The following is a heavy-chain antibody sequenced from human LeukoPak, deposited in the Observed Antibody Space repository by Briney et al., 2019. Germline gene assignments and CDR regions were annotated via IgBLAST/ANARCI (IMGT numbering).Heavy chain of an antibody. CDR3: ARAVDRAMPGGDY. V-gene: IGHV1-46*01. D-gene: IGHD5-18*01. CDR1: GYTFSSYY. Sequence: ASVKVSCKASGYTFSSYYMHWVRQAPGQGLEWMGIINPSGGSTSSAQKFQGRVTMTRDTSTTTIYMEPRKLSSESAAVYYCARAVDRAMPGGDYWGQGTLVTVSS. CDR2: INPSGGST. J-gene: IGHJ4*02.